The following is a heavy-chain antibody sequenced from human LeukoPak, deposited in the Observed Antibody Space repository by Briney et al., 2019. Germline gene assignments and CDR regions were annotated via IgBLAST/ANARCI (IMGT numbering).Heavy chain of an antibody. D-gene: IGHD2-15*01. J-gene: IGHJ4*02. Sequence: PGGSLSPSCSASGFTFSSYAMHWVRQAPGKGLEYVSAISSNGDSTYYADSVKGRFTISRDNSKNTLYLQMSSLRAEDTAVYYCVKDGWGYCSGGSCYSRYYFDYWGQGTLVTVSS. V-gene: IGHV3-64D*09. CDR1: GFTFSSYA. CDR3: VKDGWGYCSGGSCYSRYYFDY. CDR2: ISSNGDST.